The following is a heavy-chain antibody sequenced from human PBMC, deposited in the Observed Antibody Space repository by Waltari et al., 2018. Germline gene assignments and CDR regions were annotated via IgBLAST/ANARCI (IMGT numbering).Heavy chain of an antibody. D-gene: IGHD3-10*01. J-gene: IGHJ6*03. Sequence: QVQLQESGPGLVKPSETLSLTCTVSGGSISSYYWRWIRQPPGKGLEWIGYIYYSGSTNYNPSLKSRVTISVDTSKNQFSLKLSSVTAADTAVYYCARAGMQRGFGELLSHYYYYYMDVWGKGTTVTISS. CDR3: ARAGMQRGFGELLSHYYYYYMDV. V-gene: IGHV4-59*01. CDR2: IYYSGST. CDR1: GGSISSYY.